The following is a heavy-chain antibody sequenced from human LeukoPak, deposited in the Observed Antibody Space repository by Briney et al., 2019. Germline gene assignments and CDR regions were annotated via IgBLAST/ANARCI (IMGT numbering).Heavy chain of an antibody. D-gene: IGHD1-26*01. V-gene: IGHV1-8*01. J-gene: IGHJ4*02. Sequence: ASVKVSCKASGYTFTSYDINWVRQATGQGLEWMGWMNPNSGNTGYAQKFQGRVTMTRDTSTSTVYMELSSLRSEDTAVYYCARAGMIVGARFDYWGQGTLVTVSS. CDR3: ARAGMIVGARFDY. CDR2: MNPNSGNT. CDR1: GYTFTSYD.